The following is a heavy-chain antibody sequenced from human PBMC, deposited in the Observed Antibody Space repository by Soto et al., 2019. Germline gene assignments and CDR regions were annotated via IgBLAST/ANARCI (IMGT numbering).Heavy chain of an antibody. CDR3: ARADVRGVPIDY. Sequence: SETLSLTCTVSGGPISSGDYYWSWIRQPPGKGLEWIGYIYYSGSTYYNPSLKSRVTISVDTSKNQFSLKLSSVTAADTAVYYCARADVRGVPIDYWGQGTLVTVSS. D-gene: IGHD3-10*02. CDR1: GGPISSGDYY. J-gene: IGHJ4*02. V-gene: IGHV4-30-4*01. CDR2: IYYSGST.